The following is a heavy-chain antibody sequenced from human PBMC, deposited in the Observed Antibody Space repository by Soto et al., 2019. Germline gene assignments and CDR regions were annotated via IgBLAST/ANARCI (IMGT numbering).Heavy chain of an antibody. CDR1: GFTFSSYG. CDR2: ISGSGGST. V-gene: IGHV3-23*01. Sequence: GGSLRLSCAASGFTFSSYGMHGVRQAPGKGLEWVSAISGSGGSTYYADSVKGRFTISRDNSKNTLYLQMNSLRAEDTAVYYCAKDEIKNIVVVPAAPDVWGKGTTVTVS. D-gene: IGHD2-2*01. CDR3: AKDEIKNIVVVPAAPDV. J-gene: IGHJ6*03.